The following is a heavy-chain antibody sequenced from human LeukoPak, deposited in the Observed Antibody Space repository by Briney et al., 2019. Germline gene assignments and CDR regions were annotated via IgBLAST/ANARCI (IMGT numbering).Heavy chain of an antibody. D-gene: IGHD2-15*01. J-gene: IGHJ6*03. CDR1: GFTFDEHA. CDR3: VKGHCSSSSCFPNYYYYMDD. Sequence: PGRSLRLSCAGSGFTFDEHAMHWVRQAPGKGLEWVSGISWNSGSIAYADSVKGRFTISRDNAKNLLFLQMSSLRAADTALYYCVKGHCSSSSCFPNYYYYMDDWGTGTTVTVSS. V-gene: IGHV3-9*01. CDR2: ISWNSGSI.